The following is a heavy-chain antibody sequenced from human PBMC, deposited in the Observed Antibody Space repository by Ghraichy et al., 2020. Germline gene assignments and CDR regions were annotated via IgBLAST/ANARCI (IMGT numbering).Heavy chain of an antibody. J-gene: IGHJ4*02. V-gene: IGHV3-23*01. CDR1: GFTFSSYA. D-gene: IGHD3-22*01. CDR2: ISGSGGST. CDR3: AKGPHDSSGYYYGYYFDY. Sequence: GESLNISCAASGFTFSSYAMSWVRQAPGKGLEWVSAISGSGGSTYYADSVKGRFTISRDNSKNTLYLQMNSLRAEDTAVYYCAKGPHDSSGYYYGYYFDYWGQGTLVTVSS.